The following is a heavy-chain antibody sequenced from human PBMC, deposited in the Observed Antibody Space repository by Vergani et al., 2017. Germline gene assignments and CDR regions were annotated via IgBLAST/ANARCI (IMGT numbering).Heavy chain of an antibody. CDR2: IKQDGSEK. CDR1: GFTFSSFW. CDR3: TSRDNNRWN. D-gene: IGHD2/OR15-2a*01. J-gene: IGHJ4*02. V-gene: IGHV3-7*01. Sequence: EVQLVESGGGMVQPGGSLRLSCADSGFTFSSFWMSWIRQAPGKGLEWVANIKQDGSEKYYVDSVKGRISISIDNAKNSLYLEMSSLRVEDTAVYYCTSRDNNRWNWGQGTLVTVSS.